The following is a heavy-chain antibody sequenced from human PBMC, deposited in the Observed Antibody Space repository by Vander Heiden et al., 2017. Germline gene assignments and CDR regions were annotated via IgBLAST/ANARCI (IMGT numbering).Heavy chain of an antibody. CDR1: GGTFGIYA. J-gene: IGHJ4*02. CDR3: ASPRSISGWLLMNY. Sequence: QVQLVQSGAEVKKPGSAVKVSCKASGGTFGIYAISWVRQAPGQGLEWMGGIIPIFGTATYAQKFQGRVTITADESTITAHMELSRLRDDDTAVYYCASPRSISGWLLMNYWGQGRLVTVSS. D-gene: IGHD6-19*01. CDR2: IIPIFGTA. V-gene: IGHV1-69*01.